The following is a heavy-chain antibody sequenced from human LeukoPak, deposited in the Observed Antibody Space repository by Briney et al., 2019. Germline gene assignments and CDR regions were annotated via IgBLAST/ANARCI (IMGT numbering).Heavy chain of an antibody. V-gene: IGHV2-70*04. D-gene: IGHD1-14*01. CDR1: GFSLSTSGMR. Sequence: SGPTLVNPTQTLTLTCTFSGFSLSTSGMRVSWIRQPPGKALEWLARIDWDDDKFYSTFLKTRLTISKDTSKNQVVLTMTNRDPVDTATYYCAREPTGYFYMDVWGKGPTVTVSS. CDR2: IDWDDDK. CDR3: AREPTGYFYMDV. J-gene: IGHJ6*03.